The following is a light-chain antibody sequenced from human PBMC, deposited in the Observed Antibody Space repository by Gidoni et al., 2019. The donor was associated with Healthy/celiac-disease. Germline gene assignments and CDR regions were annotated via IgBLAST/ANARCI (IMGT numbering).Light chain of an antibody. Sequence: EIVLTQSPATLSLSPGEGATLSCTSSQSITNNLAWYQQKPGQPPRLLIFDASTRATGVPARLSASGSGTDFTITISSIDLEDVAIYYCQQRSNWPRGTFGGGTKLEIK. CDR2: DAS. CDR1: QSITNN. V-gene: IGKV3-11*01. CDR3: QQRSNWPRGT. J-gene: IGKJ4*01.